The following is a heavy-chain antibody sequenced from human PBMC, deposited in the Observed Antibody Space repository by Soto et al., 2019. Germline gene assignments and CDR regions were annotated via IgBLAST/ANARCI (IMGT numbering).Heavy chain of an antibody. V-gene: IGHV3-74*03. CDR1: GFTFSSYW. Sequence: EVQLVESGGGLVQPGGSLRLSCAASGFTFSSYWMHWVRQAPGKGLVWVSRINSDGSSTTYADSVKGRFTISRDNAKNKLYLHMNSLRAEDTAVYYCARVETCSSTSCYSVFDYWGQGTLVTVSS. CDR2: INSDGSST. D-gene: IGHD2-2*01. CDR3: ARVETCSSTSCYSVFDY. J-gene: IGHJ4*02.